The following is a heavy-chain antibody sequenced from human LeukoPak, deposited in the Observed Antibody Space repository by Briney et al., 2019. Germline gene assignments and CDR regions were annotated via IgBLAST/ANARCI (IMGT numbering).Heavy chain of an antibody. V-gene: IGHV3-11*06. J-gene: IGHJ4*02. CDR3: ARDSQAAAGTEFDY. D-gene: IGHD6-13*01. CDR1: GFTFSDYY. Sequence: PGESLRLSCAASGFTFSDYYMSWIRQAPGKGLEWVSYISSSSSYTNYADSVKGRFTISRDNAKNSLYLQMNSLRAEDTAVYYCARDSQAAAGTEFDYWGQGTLVTVSS. CDR2: ISSSSSYT.